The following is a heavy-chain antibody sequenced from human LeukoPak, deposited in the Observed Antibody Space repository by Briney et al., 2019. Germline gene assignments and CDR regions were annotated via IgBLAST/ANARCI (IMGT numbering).Heavy chain of an antibody. D-gene: IGHD5-24*01. CDR3: ARSVEMANEDAFDI. Sequence: VASVKVSCKASGYTFTSYDINWVRQATGQGLEWMGWMNPNSGNTGYAQKFQGRVTMTRDTSISTAYMELSRLRSDDTAVYYCARSVEMANEDAFDIWGQGTMVTVSS. CDR1: GYTFTSYD. J-gene: IGHJ3*02. CDR2: MNPNSGNT. V-gene: IGHV1-8*01.